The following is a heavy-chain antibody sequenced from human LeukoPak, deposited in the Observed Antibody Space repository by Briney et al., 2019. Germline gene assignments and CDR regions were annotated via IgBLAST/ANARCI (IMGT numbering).Heavy chain of an antibody. V-gene: IGHV3-33*01. CDR2: IWYDGSNK. CDR3: ARDERDYFDY. J-gene: IGHJ4*02. Sequence: PGGSLRLSCAASGFTFSSYGMHWVRQAPGKGLEWVAVIWYDGSNKYYAGSVKGRFTISRDNSKNTLYLQMNSLRAEDTAVYYCARDERDYFDYWGQGTLVTVSS. CDR1: GFTFSSYG.